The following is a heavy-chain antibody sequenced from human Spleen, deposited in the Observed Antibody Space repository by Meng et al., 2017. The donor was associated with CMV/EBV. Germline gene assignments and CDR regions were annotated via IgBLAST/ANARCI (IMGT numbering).Heavy chain of an antibody. D-gene: IGHD3-22*01. Sequence: YGGSISSSSWWSWVRQPPGKGLEWIGELYHRGSTNYNPSLKSRVTISVDTSKNQFSLKLSSVTAADTAVYYCARDQRGYYPYWYFDLWGRGTLVTVSS. V-gene: IGHV4-4*02. CDR2: LYHRGST. CDR3: ARDQRGYYPYWYFDL. CDR1: GGSISSSSW. J-gene: IGHJ2*01.